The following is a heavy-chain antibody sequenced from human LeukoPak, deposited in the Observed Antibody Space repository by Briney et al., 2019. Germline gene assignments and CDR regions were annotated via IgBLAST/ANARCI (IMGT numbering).Heavy chain of an antibody. CDR2: INPNSGGT. V-gene: IGHV1-2*02. Sequence: ASVKVSCKAFGYTFTGYYMHWVRQAPGQGLEWMGWINPNSGGTNYAQKFQGRVTMTRDTSISTAYMELSRLRSDDTAVYYCARELIGGYYDSSGYNFDYWGQGTLVTVSS. D-gene: IGHD3-22*01. J-gene: IGHJ4*02. CDR1: GYTFTGYY. CDR3: ARELIGGYYDSSGYNFDY.